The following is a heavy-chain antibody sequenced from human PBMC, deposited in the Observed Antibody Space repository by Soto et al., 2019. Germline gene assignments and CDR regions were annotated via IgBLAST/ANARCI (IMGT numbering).Heavy chain of an antibody. CDR1: GGTFSSDT. D-gene: IGHD3-22*01. J-gene: IGHJ3*02. CDR3: ARGPKKAPFFFDISGYPRPAGFDI. V-gene: IGHV1-69*01. Sequence: QVQLIQSGAEVKKPGSSVKVSCKASGGTFSSDTFSWVRQAPGQGLEWMGGIILMMGKGNYAQKFQGRVSISADESTSTAYMEVSSLTSEDTAVYFCARGPKKAPFFFDISGYPRPAGFDIWGQGTMVTVSS. CDR2: IILMMGKG.